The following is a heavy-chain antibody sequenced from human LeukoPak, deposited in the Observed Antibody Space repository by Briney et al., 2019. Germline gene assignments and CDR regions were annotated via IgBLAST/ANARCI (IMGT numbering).Heavy chain of an antibody. CDR3: AKALGVRYTSGPAS. D-gene: IGHD6-19*01. CDR2: ISWNSGGI. J-gene: IGHJ5*02. V-gene: IGHV3-9*01. CDR1: GFTFDAYA. Sequence: HPGGSLRLSCAASGFTFDAYAMHWVRQAPGKGLEWVSGISWNSGGIAYADSVRGRFTISRDNAKNCLYLQMNSLRTEDTALYYCAKALGVRYTSGPASWGQGTLVTVAS.